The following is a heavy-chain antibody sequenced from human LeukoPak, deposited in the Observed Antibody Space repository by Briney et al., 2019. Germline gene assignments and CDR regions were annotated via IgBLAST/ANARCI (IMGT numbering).Heavy chain of an antibody. CDR3: AKGKDTDMGIYFDY. D-gene: IGHD5-18*01. V-gene: IGHV3-30*18. CDR1: GFTFSNYG. J-gene: IGHJ4*02. Sequence: PGRSLRLSCAASGFTFSNYGMHWVRQAPGKGLEWVAVISYDGSNKYYADSVKGRFTISRDTSKNTLYLQMNSLRVEDTAVYYCAKGKDTDMGIYFDYWGQGTLVTVSS. CDR2: ISYDGSNK.